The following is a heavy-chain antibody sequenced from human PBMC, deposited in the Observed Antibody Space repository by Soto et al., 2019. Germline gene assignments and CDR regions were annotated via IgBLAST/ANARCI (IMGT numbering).Heavy chain of an antibody. CDR2: INHSGGT. V-gene: IGHV4-34*01. CDR1: GGSFGGFY. J-gene: IGHJ4*02. CDR3: ARQGDSSGATFDY. D-gene: IGHD3-22*01. Sequence: SETLSLTCAVYGGSFGGFYWSWIRQPPGKGLEWIGEINHSGGTKYNPSLKSRVTMSVDTSKNQFSLKLTSVTAADTAVYYCARQGDSSGATFDYWGQGTLVTVSS.